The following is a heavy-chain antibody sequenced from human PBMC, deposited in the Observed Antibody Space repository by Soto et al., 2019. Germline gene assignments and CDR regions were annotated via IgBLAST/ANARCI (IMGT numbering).Heavy chain of an antibody. J-gene: IGHJ4*02. V-gene: IGHV2-5*02. D-gene: IGHD6-25*01. Sequence: QITLKESGPSLVKPTQTLTLTCTFSGFSLSTSGVGVGWIRQPPGKALEWLALIYWDDDKRYSPSLKSRLTITKDTSKNQEVLTMSNMDPVDTATYYCAHSPRVHIAAAADLDYWGQGTLVTVSS. CDR3: AHSPRVHIAAAADLDY. CDR1: GFSLSTSGVG. CDR2: IYWDDDK.